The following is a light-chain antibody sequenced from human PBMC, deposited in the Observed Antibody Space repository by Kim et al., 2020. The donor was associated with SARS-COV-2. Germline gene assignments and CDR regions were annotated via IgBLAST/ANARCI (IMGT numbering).Light chain of an antibody. CDR3: PERSHWPPA. J-gene: IGKJ4*01. CDR2: DAS. Sequence: EIVLTQSPATLSLSPGERATLSCRASQSVSSYLAWYQQKPGQAPRLLIYDASNRATGIPARFSGSGSGTDFTLTISSLEPEDFAVYYCPERSHWPPAFRGGTKVDIK. V-gene: IGKV3-11*01. CDR1: QSVSSY.